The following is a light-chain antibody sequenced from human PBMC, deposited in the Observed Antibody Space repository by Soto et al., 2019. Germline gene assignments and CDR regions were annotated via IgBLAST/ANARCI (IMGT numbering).Light chain of an antibody. Sequence: EIVLTQSPGTLSLSPGERATLSCRTSQIVSTNYLAWYQQKPGQAPRLLIYGASNRATGIPDRFSGSGSGTDFTLSISRLEPEDFAVYYCQQYGGSTRTFGQGTKVEIK. CDR1: QIVSTNY. CDR2: GAS. J-gene: IGKJ1*01. CDR3: QQYGGSTRT. V-gene: IGKV3-20*01.